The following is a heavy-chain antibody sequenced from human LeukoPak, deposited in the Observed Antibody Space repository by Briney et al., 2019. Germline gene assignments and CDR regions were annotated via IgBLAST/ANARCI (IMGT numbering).Heavy chain of an antibody. CDR1: GYTLTSSG. V-gene: IGHV1-18*04. CDR2: ISVYKGNT. CDR3: ARWRGANVLRYFDYEMEPAAPSGHFDY. J-gene: IGHJ4*02. Sequence: GASVKVSCKASGYTLTSSGISWVRQAPGQGLEWMGWISVYKGNTNYAQKFQGRVTMTTDTSTSTAYMELRSLRSDDTAVYYCARWRGANVLRYFDYEMEPAAPSGHFDYWGQGTLVTVSS. D-gene: IGHD3-9*01.